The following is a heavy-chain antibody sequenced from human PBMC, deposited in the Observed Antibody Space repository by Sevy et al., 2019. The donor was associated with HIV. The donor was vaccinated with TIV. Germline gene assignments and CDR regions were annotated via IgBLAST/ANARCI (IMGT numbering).Heavy chain of an antibody. CDR1: GFTFTDYW. CDR2: IKQDESEK. D-gene: IGHD3-3*01. J-gene: IGHJ4*02. Sequence: GESLKISCAASGFTFTDYWMSWVRQTPGKGLEWVATIKQDESEKYYVDSVKGRFAISRDNGKNPVSLQMNGLRVEDTALYYCAREVGGFNWRPYYFDSWGQGTLVTVSS. V-gene: IGHV3-7*01. CDR3: AREVGGFNWRPYYFDS.